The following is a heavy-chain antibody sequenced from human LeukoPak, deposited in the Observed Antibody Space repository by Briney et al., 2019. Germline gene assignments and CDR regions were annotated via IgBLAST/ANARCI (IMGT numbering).Heavy chain of an antibody. V-gene: IGHV3-30*18. D-gene: IGHD6-13*01. CDR3: AKGFLAAAGTFDY. CDR2: IPYDGSNK. Sequence: GRSLRLSCAASGFTFSSYGMHWVRQAPGKGLEWVAVIPYDGSNKYYADSVKGRFTISRDNSKNTLYLQMNSLRAEDTAVYYCAKGFLAAAGTFDYWGQGTLVTVSS. J-gene: IGHJ4*02. CDR1: GFTFSSYG.